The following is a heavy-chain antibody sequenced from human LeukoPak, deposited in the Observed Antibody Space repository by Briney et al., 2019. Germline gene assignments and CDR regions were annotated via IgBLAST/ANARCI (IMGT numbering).Heavy chain of an antibody. CDR3: ARGRWSDY. CDR2: INHSGST. V-gene: IGHV4-34*01. D-gene: IGHD4-23*01. J-gene: IGHJ4*02. Sequence: PSETLSLTCAVYGGSSSGYYWSWIRQPPGKGLEWIGEINHSGSTNYNPSLKSRVTISVDTSKNQFSLKLSSVTAADTAVYYYARGRWSDYWGQGTLVTVSS. CDR1: GGSSSGYY.